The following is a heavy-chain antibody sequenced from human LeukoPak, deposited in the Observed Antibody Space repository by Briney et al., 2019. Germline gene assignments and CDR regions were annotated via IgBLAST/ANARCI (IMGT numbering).Heavy chain of an antibody. D-gene: IGHD3-10*01. CDR3: ATRPAETTWYGVFDY. V-gene: IGHV4-59*11. CDR2: VSDSEAT. Sequence: PSETLSLTCTVSGASMHNHYWSWIRQPPGKSLEWIGYVSDSEATNYNPSLKSRVSMSVDTSKKEVSLRLRSVTAADTALYYCATRPAETTWYGVFDYWSRGTLVTVSS. J-gene: IGHJ4*02. CDR1: GASMHNHY.